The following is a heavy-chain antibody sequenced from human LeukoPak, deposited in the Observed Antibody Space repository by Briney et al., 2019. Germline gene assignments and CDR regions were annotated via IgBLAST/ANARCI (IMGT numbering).Heavy chain of an antibody. CDR1: GYTFTDYF. CDR3: ARVVVHGTFENAFDI. V-gene: IGHV1-2*02. D-gene: IGHD3-22*01. CDR2: INLNSGGT. J-gene: IGHJ3*02. Sequence: ASVKDSCKASGYTFTDYFMHWVRPAPEQGLEWMAWINLNSGGTNYAQQFQGRVTVPRDASISTAYMDLSRLRSDATAVYYCARVVVHGTFENAFDIWGQGTMVTVSS.